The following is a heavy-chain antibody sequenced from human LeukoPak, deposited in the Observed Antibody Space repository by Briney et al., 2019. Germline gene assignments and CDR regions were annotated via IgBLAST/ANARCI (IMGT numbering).Heavy chain of an antibody. V-gene: IGHV4-59*01. Sequence: SETLSLTCTVSGGSISSYYWSWIRQPPGKGLEWIGYIYYSGSTNCNPSLKSRVTISVDTSKNQFSLKLSSVTAADTAVYYCARDPVVGATTDGYWGQGTLVTVSS. CDR3: ARDPVVGATTDGY. CDR2: IYYSGST. J-gene: IGHJ4*02. D-gene: IGHD1-26*01. CDR1: GGSISSYY.